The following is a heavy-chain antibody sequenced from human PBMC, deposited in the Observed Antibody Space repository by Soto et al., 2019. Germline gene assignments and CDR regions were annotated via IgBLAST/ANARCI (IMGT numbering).Heavy chain of an antibody. Sequence: GGSLRLYCAASGFIFSNYAMNWVRQAPGKGLEWVSFVSANADGTFYADSVKGRFSISRDNSKNTLYLQMNNLRAEDTAIYYCSKGRLSFDFWGQGTLVTVSS. CDR3: SKGRLSFDF. CDR2: VSANADGT. CDR1: GFIFSNYA. V-gene: IGHV3-23*01. J-gene: IGHJ4*02.